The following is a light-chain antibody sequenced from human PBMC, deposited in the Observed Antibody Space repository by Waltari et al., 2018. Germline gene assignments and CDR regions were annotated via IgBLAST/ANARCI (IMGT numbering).Light chain of an antibody. V-gene: IGLV2-14*01. CDR3: SSYTTSRTYV. Sequence: QSALTQPASVSGSPGQSITISCTGTNSDVGSYNFVSWYQQHPGEAPKLMIFEVTNRPSGVSNGFSGSKSGNTASLIISGLQGEDEADYYCSSYTTSRTYVFGTGTKVTVL. CDR1: NSDVGSYNF. CDR2: EVT. J-gene: IGLJ1*01.